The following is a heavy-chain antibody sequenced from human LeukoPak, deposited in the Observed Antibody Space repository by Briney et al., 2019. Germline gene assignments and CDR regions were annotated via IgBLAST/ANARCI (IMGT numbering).Heavy chain of an antibody. CDR3: AKGGKWDVTPFDY. J-gene: IGHJ4*02. V-gene: IGHV3-7*03. D-gene: IGHD1-26*01. Sequence: PGGSLRLSCAASGFTFGSCWMNWVRQTPGKGLEWVANINQDGSQKFYVDSVKGRFTISRDNANNSLYLQMNSLRAEDTAVYYCAKGGKWDVTPFDYWGQGTLVTVSS. CDR1: GFTFGSCW. CDR2: INQDGSQK.